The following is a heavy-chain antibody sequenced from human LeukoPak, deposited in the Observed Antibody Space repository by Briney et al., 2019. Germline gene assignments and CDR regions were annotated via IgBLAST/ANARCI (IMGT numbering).Heavy chain of an antibody. CDR2: VSGSGHIT. CDR3: AKEGDSSSWSTVVDS. D-gene: IGHD6-13*01. J-gene: IGHJ4*02. CDR1: GFTFSSYS. Sequence: TGGSLRLSCAASGFTFSSYSMNWVRQAPGKGLEWVSAVSGSGHITYYADSVRGRFTISKDHSKNTLYLQMSGLRAEDTAIYYCAKEGDSSSWSTVVDSWGQGTLVTVSS. V-gene: IGHV3-23*01.